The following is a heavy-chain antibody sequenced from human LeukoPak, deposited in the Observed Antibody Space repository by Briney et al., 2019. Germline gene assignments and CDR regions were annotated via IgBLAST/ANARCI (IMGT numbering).Heavy chain of an antibody. CDR1: GYTFTSYG. CDR2: ISAYNGNT. V-gene: IGHV1-18*01. J-gene: IGHJ3*02. Sequence: GASVKVSCKASGYTFTSYGISWVRQAPGQGLEWMGWISAYNGNTNYAQKLQGRVTMTTDTSTSTAYMELRSLRSDDTAVYYCARDLEGGYSYGYSAFDIWGQGTMVTVSS. D-gene: IGHD5-18*01. CDR3: ARDLEGGYSYGYSAFDI.